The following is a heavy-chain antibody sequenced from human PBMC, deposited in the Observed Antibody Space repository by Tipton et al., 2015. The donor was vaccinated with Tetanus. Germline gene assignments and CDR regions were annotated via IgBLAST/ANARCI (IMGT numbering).Heavy chain of an antibody. CDR3: ARERTKRYGGNYFPTGDAFDI. D-gene: IGHD4-23*01. Sequence: SLRLSCAASGFTFSSYWMSWVRQAPGKGLEWVANIKQDGSEKYYVDSVKGRFTISRDNAKNSLYLQMNSLRAEDTAVYYCARERTKRYGGNYFPTGDAFDIWGQGTMVTVSS. V-gene: IGHV3-7*01. CDR2: IKQDGSEK. CDR1: GFTFSSYW. J-gene: IGHJ3*02.